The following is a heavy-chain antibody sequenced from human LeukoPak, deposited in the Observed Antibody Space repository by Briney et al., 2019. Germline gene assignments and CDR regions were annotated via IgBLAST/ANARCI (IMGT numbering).Heavy chain of an antibody. V-gene: IGHV1-2*02. CDR2: INPNSGGT. Sequence: ASVKVSCKASGYTFTAYYMHWVRQAPGQGLEWMGWINPNSGGTNYAQKFQGRVTMTRDTSISTAYMELSRLRSDDTAVYYCARGVIVVVPTGWFDPWGQGTLVTVSS. D-gene: IGHD2-2*01. CDR1: GYTFTAYY. J-gene: IGHJ5*02. CDR3: ARGVIVVVPTGWFDP.